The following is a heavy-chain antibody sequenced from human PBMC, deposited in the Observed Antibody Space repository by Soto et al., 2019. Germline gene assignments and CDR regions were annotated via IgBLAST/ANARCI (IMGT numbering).Heavy chain of an antibody. CDR3: APLYYDILTGYPSPLYYSCGMDV. Sequence: EVQLVESGGGLIQPGGSLRLSCAASGFTVSSNYMSWVRQAPGKGLEWVSVIYSGGSTYYADSVKGRFTISRDNSKNTLYLQTILLRAEDPAVYYCAPLYYDILTGYPSPLYYSCGMDVWGQGTTVTVSS. CDR1: GFTVSSNY. CDR2: IYSGGST. D-gene: IGHD3-9*01. V-gene: IGHV3-53*01. J-gene: IGHJ6*02.